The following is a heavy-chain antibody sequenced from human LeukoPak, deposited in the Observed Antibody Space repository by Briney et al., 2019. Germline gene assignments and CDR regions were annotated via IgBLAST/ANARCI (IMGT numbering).Heavy chain of an antibody. D-gene: IGHD1-26*01. CDR3: ARDEGELRDYYYYMDV. CDR2: ISSNGGST. Sequence: GGSLRLSCAASGFTFSSYAMHWVRQAPGKGLEYVSAISSNGGSTYYANSVKGRFTISRDNSKNTLCLQMGSLRAEDMAVYYCARDEGELRDYYYYMDVWGKGTTVTVSS. J-gene: IGHJ6*03. CDR1: GFTFSSYA. V-gene: IGHV3-64*01.